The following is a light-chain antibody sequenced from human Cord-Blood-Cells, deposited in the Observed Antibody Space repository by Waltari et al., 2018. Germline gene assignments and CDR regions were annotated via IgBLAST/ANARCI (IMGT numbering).Light chain of an antibody. J-gene: IGKJ2*01. Sequence: EIVLTQSPAILPLYPGERATLSCRASQSVSSYLAWYQQNPGQAPRLLIYDASNSATGIPARFSGSGSVTDFTLTISSLEPEDFAVYYFQQRSNWPPYTFGQGTKLEIK. V-gene: IGKV3-11*01. CDR3: QQRSNWPPYT. CDR1: QSVSSY. CDR2: DAS.